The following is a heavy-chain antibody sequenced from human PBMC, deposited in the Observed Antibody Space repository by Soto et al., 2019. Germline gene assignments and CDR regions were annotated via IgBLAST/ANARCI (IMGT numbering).Heavy chain of an antibody. Sequence: SETQSLTCSVSGESIRSGGYYWSWIRHLPGKGLEWIGYIYDTESAYYNPSLKSRVSISMDTSENHFAMRLTSVTAADSAVYYCARASSSSSAADYWGQGLQVTV. CDR2: IYDTESA. J-gene: IGHJ4*02. V-gene: IGHV4-31*03. D-gene: IGHD6-6*01. CDR3: ARASSSSSAADY. CDR1: GESIRSGGYY.